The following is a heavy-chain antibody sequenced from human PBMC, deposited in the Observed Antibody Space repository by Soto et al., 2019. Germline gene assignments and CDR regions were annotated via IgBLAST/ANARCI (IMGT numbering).Heavy chain of an antibody. J-gene: IGHJ4*02. Sequence: PSETLSLTCTVSGGSISSYYWSWIRQPPGKGLEWIGYIYYSGSTNYNPSLKSRVTISVDTSKNQFSLKLSSVTAADTAVYYCARESLNYVILTAYEHYFDYWGQGTLVTVSS. CDR3: ARESLNYVILTAYEHYFDY. V-gene: IGHV4-59*01. CDR2: IYYSGST. CDR1: GGSISSYY. D-gene: IGHD3-9*01.